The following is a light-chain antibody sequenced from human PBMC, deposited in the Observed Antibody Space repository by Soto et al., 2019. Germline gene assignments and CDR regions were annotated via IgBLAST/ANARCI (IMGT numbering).Light chain of an antibody. CDR2: DAS. CDR1: QSIASW. CDR3: QQYSSSRT. V-gene: IGKV1-5*01. J-gene: IGKJ1*01. Sequence: DIQLTQSPSTLSASVGDRVAITCRASQSIASWLAWYQQKPGKPPRLLIYDASSWESGVPARFSGSGSGTDFTLTISSLEPEDFAVYHCQQYSSSRTFGQGTKVDIK.